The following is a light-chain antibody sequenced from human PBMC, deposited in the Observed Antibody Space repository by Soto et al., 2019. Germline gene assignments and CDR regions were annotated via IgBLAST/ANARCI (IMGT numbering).Light chain of an antibody. Sequence: EIVLTQSPATLSLSPGARATLSCRASQSVDNYLGWYQQKPGQAPRLLIYDASNRATGIPVRFSGSGSATDFTLTIGSLESEDSAVYYCQQRSNWPLTFGGGTKVEI. CDR2: DAS. J-gene: IGKJ4*01. V-gene: IGKV3-11*01. CDR3: QQRSNWPLT. CDR1: QSVDNY.